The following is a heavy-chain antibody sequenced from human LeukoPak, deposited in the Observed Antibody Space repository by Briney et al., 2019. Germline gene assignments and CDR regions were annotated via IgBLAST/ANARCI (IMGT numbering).Heavy chain of an antibody. CDR2: INQDGSEM. Sequence: PGGSLRLSCAASGFTFSNYWMSWVRQAPGKGLEWLANINQDGSEMYYVDSVKGRFTISRDKGKNSLYLQINSLRADDTAVYYCARDQVRMIIVRTSNRYFDPWGRGTLVTVSS. D-gene: IGHD2/OR15-2a*01. CDR1: GFTFSNYW. J-gene: IGHJ2*01. V-gene: IGHV3-7*01. CDR3: ARDQVRMIIVRTSNRYFDP.